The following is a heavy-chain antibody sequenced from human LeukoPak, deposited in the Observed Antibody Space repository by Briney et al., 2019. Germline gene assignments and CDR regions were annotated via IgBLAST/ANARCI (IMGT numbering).Heavy chain of an antibody. CDR3: ARNLGYCSGGSCYYYYYGMDV. V-gene: IGHV4-59*08. Sequence: SETLSLTCTVSGGAISSYYGCWIGEPPGKGLEWIGYIYYSGSTNYNPSLKSRVTISVDTSKNQFSLKLSSVTAADTAVYYCARNLGYCSGGSCYYYYYGMDVWGQGTTVTVSS. CDR1: GGAISSYY. D-gene: IGHD2-15*01. CDR2: IYYSGST. J-gene: IGHJ6*02.